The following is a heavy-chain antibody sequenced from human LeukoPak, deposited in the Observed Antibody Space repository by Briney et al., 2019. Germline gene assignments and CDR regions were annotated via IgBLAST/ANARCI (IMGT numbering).Heavy chain of an antibody. CDR3: VRDLGGRSGH. Sequence: GGSLRLSCAASGFTFSSNWMHWVRQAPGKGLVWVSRINEDGSATNYADSVKGRSTIFRDNAKNTLYLQMNSLRAEDTAVYYCVRDLGGRSGHWGQGTLVTVSS. V-gene: IGHV3-74*01. D-gene: IGHD1-26*01. J-gene: IGHJ4*02. CDR1: GFTFSSNW. CDR2: INEDGSAT.